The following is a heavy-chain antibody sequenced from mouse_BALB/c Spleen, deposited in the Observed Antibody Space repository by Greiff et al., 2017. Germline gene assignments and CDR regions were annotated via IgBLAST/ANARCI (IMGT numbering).Heavy chain of an antibody. CDR2: INPYNDGT. J-gene: IGHJ4*01. D-gene: IGHD6-2*01. V-gene: IGHV1-14*01. CDR1: GYTFTSYV. CDR3: ARSSLIYAMDY. Sequence: EVQLQQSGPELVKPGASVKMSCKASGYTFTSYVMHWVKQKPGQGLEWIGYINPYNDGTKYNEKFKGKATLTSDKSSSTAYMELSSLTSEDSAVYYCARSSLIYAMDYWGQGTSVTVSS.